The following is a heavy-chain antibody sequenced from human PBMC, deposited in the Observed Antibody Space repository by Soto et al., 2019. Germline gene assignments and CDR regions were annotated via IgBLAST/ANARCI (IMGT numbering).Heavy chain of an antibody. D-gene: IGHD3-9*01. CDR2: INGDGSGI. V-gene: IGHV3-74*01. Sequence: GGSLRLSCAASGFTFSGYWMHWVRLVPGKGLVWVSRINGDGSGINYADSVKGRFTISRDNAKSTLYLQMNSLKTEDTAVYYSTTDSNYDILTGYYAFDIGGQGTMVTVSS. CDR3: TTDSNYDILTGYYAFDI. J-gene: IGHJ3*02. CDR1: GFTFSGYW.